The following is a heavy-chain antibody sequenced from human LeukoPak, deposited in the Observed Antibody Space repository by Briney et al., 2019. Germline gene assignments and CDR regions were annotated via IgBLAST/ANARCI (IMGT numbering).Heavy chain of an antibody. V-gene: IGHV3-30*18. CDR1: GFFFSSYG. CDR2: TSYDGTNK. D-gene: IGHD1-7*01. CDR3: AKSTRVNSRDYGMDV. J-gene: IGHJ6*02. Sequence: GGSLRLSCAASGFFFSSYGMHWVRQAPGKGMEWVAGTSYDGTNKFYGDSVKGRFTISRDNSQNTLCLQMDSLRAEDTAVYYCAKSTRVNSRDYGMDVWGQGTTVTVFS.